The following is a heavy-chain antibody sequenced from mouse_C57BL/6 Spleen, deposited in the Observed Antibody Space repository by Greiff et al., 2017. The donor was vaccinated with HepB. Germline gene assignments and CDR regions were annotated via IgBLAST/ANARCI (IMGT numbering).Heavy chain of an antibody. V-gene: IGHV1-15*01. Sequence: VKLQESGAELVRPGASVTLSCKASGYTFTDYEMHWVKQTPVHGLEWIGAIDPETGGTAYNQKFKGKAILTADKSSSTAYMELRSLTSEDSAVYYCTRGLYYYGSSYGYAMDYWGQGTSVTVSS. CDR2: IDPETGGT. CDR3: TRGLYYYGSSYGYAMDY. J-gene: IGHJ4*01. CDR1: GYTFTDYE. D-gene: IGHD1-1*01.